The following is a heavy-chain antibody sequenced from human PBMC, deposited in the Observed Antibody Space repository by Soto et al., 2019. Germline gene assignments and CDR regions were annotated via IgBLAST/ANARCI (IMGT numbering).Heavy chain of an antibody. V-gene: IGHV1-18*01. CDR3: ARGTTVTTTPTYYYMDV. CDR1: GYTFSSYA. D-gene: IGHD4-4*01. Sequence: ASVKVSFKASGYTFSSYAVSWVRQAPGQGLEWMGWISPYNGDTHYAQNLQGRVTMTTDTSTTTAYMELRSLKSDDTAIYYCARGTTVTTTPTYYYMDVWGKGTTVTVSS. J-gene: IGHJ6*03. CDR2: ISPYNGDT.